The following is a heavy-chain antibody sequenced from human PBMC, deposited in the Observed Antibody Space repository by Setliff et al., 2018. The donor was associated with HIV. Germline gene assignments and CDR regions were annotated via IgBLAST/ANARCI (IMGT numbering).Heavy chain of an antibody. Sequence: SETLSLTCTVSGDSISSGSYYWSWFRQPAGKELEWIGLIYISGSTIYNPSLKSRVTITINTSKRQFSLNLNSVTAADTALYYCARDEGWLLDYWGQGTLVTVSS. CDR3: ARDEGWLLDY. D-gene: IGHD6-19*01. V-gene: IGHV4-61*02. CDR2: IYISGST. CDR1: GDSISSGSYY. J-gene: IGHJ4*02.